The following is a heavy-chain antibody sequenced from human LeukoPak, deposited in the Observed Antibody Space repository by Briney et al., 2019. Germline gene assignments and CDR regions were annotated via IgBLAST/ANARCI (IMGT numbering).Heavy chain of an antibody. CDR2: ISSSGSTI. J-gene: IGHJ6*02. CDR1: GFTSSDYY. CDR3: ARVPPMVRGVIRASIGYYYYYGMDV. V-gene: IGHV3-11*01. D-gene: IGHD3-10*01. Sequence: PGGSLRLSCAASGFTSSDYYMSWIRQAPGKGLEWVSYISSSGSTIYYADSVKGRFTISRDNAKNSLYLQMNSLRAEDTAVYYCARVPPMVRGVIRASIGYYYYYGMDVWGQGTTVTVSS.